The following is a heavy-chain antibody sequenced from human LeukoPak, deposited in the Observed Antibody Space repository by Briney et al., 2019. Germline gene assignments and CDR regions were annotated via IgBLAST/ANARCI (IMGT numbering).Heavy chain of an antibody. D-gene: IGHD3-10*01. Sequence: GGSLRLSCAASGFSVSSNYISWVRQAPGKGLEWVANIKQGGREEKYVGSVKGRFAISRDDAKSTLYLQMDSLSGDDTAVYYCARDNGGWFDSWGRGTLVTVSS. CDR1: GFSVSSNY. CDR3: ARDNGGWFDS. J-gene: IGHJ5*01. CDR2: IKQGGREE. V-gene: IGHV3-7*03.